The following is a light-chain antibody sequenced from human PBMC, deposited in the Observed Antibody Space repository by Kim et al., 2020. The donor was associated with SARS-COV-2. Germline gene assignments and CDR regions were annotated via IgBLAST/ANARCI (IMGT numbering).Light chain of an antibody. Sequence: ILMTQSPSSLSASVGDRVTITCRASQSIGDYLNWYQHRPGKAPKLLIHAASSLQSDVPSRFSGSGSGTDFTLTISGLQPEDFTTYFCQQSYSTPHITFGPGTRLEIK. CDR2: AAS. J-gene: IGKJ5*01. CDR1: QSIGDY. V-gene: IGKV1-39*01. CDR3: QQSYSTPHIT.